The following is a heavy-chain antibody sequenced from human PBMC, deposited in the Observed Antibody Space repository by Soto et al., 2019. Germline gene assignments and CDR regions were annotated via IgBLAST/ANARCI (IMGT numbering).Heavy chain of an antibody. D-gene: IGHD2-15*01. J-gene: IGHJ5*01. Sequence: QVQLVQSGAEVKKPGASVKVSCKASGYTFTDFYMHWVRQAPGQGLEWMGWINPNSGGTKYAQKLQGRVTMTRDTSISTAYMELSSLTSDDTAVYYCTKVVVVVSNWFDSWGQGTLVTVSS. CDR3: TKVVVVVSNWFDS. V-gene: IGHV1-2*02. CDR1: GYTFTDFY. CDR2: INPNSGGT.